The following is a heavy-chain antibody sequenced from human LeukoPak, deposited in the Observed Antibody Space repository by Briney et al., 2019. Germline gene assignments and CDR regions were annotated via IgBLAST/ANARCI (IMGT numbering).Heavy chain of an antibody. CDR3: AVLDGSYYFDY. D-gene: IGHD1-26*01. J-gene: IGHJ4*02. V-gene: IGHV4-39*01. CDR2: IYYSGST. CDR1: GGSISSSSYY. Sequence: SETLSLTCTVSGGSISSSSYYWGWIRQPPGKGLEWIGSIYYSGSTYYNPSLKSRVTISVDTSKNQFSLKLSSVTAADTAVYYCAVLDGSYYFDYWGQGTLVTVSS.